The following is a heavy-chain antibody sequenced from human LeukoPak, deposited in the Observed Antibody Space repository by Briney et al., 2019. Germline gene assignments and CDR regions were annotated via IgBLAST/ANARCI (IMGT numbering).Heavy chain of an antibody. Sequence: ETLSLTCTVSGDSISSYFWSWIRQPAGKGLEWIGRIYTSGRTNYNPSLKSRVTMSVDTSKNQFSLKLRSVTAADTAVYYCAIQGIAAAGYFDYWGQGTLVTVSS. CDR3: AIQGIAAAGYFDY. CDR1: GDSISSYF. CDR2: IYTSGRT. J-gene: IGHJ4*02. D-gene: IGHD6-13*01. V-gene: IGHV4-4*07.